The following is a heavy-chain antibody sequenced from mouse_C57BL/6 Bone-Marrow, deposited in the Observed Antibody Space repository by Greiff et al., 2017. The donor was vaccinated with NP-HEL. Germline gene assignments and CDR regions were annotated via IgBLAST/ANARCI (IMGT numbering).Heavy chain of an antibody. J-gene: IGHJ2*01. Sequence: VQLQQSGAELVRPGASVKLSCTASGFNIKDDYMHWVKQRPEQGLEWIGWIDPENGDTEYASKFQGKATITADTSSNTAYLQLSSLTSEDTAVYYCTRIYYGNYGEVFDYWGQGTTLTVSS. CDR2: IDPENGDT. CDR1: GFNIKDDY. CDR3: TRIYYGNYGEVFDY. D-gene: IGHD2-1*01. V-gene: IGHV14-4*01.